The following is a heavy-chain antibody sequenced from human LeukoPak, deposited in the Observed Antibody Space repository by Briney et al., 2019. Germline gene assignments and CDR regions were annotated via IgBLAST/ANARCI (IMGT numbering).Heavy chain of an antibody. V-gene: IGHV1-2*02. D-gene: IGHD3-9*01. CDR1: GYTFTGYY. J-gene: IGHJ6*03. Sequence: GASVKVSCKASGYTFTGYYMHWVRQAPGQGLEWMGWINPNSGGTNYAQKFQGRVTMTRDTSISTAYMELSRLRSDDTAVYYCARDNELRYFDWSPRYYYYYYMDVWGKGTTVNVSS. CDR2: INPNSGGT. CDR3: ARDNELRYFDWSPRYYYYYYMDV.